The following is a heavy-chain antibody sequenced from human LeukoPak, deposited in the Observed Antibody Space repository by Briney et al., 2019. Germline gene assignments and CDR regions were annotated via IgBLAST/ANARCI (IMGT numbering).Heavy chain of an antibody. J-gene: IGHJ5*02. CDR2: ISYDGSNK. V-gene: IGHV3-30*03. CDR1: GFTFSSYG. CDR3: ARPGYCSGGSCFRFDNWFDP. D-gene: IGHD2-15*01. Sequence: HSGGSLRLSCAASGFTFSSYGMHWVRQAPGKGLEWVAVISYDGSNKYYADSVKGRFTISRDNSKNTLYLQMNSLRAEDTAVYYCARPGYCSGGSCFRFDNWFDPWGQGTLVTVSS.